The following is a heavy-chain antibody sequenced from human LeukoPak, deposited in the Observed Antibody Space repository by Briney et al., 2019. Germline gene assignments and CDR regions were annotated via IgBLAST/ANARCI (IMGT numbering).Heavy chain of an antibody. CDR1: GFTFSSYS. V-gene: IGHV3-21*01. CDR2: ISSSSSYI. J-gene: IGHJ4*02. CDR3: ASSPYSSGWYSY. D-gene: IGHD6-19*01. Sequence: GGSLRLSCAASGFTFSSYSMNWVRQAPGKGLEWVSSISSSSSYIYYADSVKGRFTISRDNAKNSLYLQMNSLRAEDTAVYYCASSPYSSGWYSYWGQGTLVTVSS.